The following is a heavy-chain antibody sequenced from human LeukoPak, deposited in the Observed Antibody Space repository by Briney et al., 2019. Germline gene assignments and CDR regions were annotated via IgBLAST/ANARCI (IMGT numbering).Heavy chain of an antibody. Sequence: GGSLRLSCAASGFTFSSSAMSWVRQAPGKGLEWVSAISNNGGYTYYADSVQGRFTISRDNSKNTLYLQMNSLRAEDTAVYYCARDFQGSSGYWGQGTLVTVSS. CDR3: ARDFQGSSGY. D-gene: IGHD6-19*01. J-gene: IGHJ4*02. V-gene: IGHV3-23*01. CDR1: GFTFSSSA. CDR2: ISNNGGYT.